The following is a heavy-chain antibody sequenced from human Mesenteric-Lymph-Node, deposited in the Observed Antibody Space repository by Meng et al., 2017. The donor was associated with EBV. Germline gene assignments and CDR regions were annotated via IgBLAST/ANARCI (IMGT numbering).Heavy chain of an antibody. V-gene: IGHV1-18*01. Sequence: YGLTWGQQPLGKGREGMGGISAYNGNTNYAQKCQGRVNMTTDTSTNTLYMEVRSRTSDDTAVYYCARTYSTGWQYYFDYWGQGTLVTVSS. D-gene: IGHD6-19*01. J-gene: IGHJ4*02. CDR1: YG. CDR3: ARTYSTGWQYYFDY. CDR2: ISAYNGNT.